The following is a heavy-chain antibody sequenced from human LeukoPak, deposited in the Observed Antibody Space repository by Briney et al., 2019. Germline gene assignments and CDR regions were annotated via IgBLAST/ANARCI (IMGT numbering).Heavy chain of an antibody. CDR1: GGSISSSNW. D-gene: IGHD3-3*01. V-gene: IGHV4-4*02. J-gene: IGHJ3*02. CDR2: IYHSGST. Sequence: SETLSLTCAVSGGSISSSNWWSWVRQPPGKGLEWIGEIYHSGSTNYNPSLKSRVTISVDKSKNQFSLKLSSVTAADTAVYYCARDRGDYDFWSGYFQGAFDIWGQGTMVTVSS. CDR3: ARDRGDYDFWSGYFQGAFDI.